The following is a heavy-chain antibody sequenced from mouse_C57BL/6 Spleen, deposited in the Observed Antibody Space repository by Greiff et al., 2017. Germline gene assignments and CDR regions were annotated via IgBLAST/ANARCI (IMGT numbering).Heavy chain of an antibody. Sequence: EVMLVESGGGLVQPGGSMKLSCAASGFTFSDAWMDWVRQSPEKGLEWVAEIRNKANNHATYYAESVKGRFTISRDDSKSSVYLQMNSLRAEDTGIYYCTKRLLPYWYFDVWGTGTTVTVSS. CDR2: IRNKANNHAT. J-gene: IGHJ1*03. CDR3: TKRLLPYWYFDV. V-gene: IGHV6-6*01. D-gene: IGHD2-3*01. CDR1: GFTFSDAW.